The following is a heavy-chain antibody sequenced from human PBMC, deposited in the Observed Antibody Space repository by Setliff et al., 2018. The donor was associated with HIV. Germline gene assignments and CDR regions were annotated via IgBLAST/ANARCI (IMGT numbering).Heavy chain of an antibody. CDR3: ARAGRQQPQKYYYMDV. D-gene: IGHD6-13*01. CDR2: INHSGST. CDR1: GGSFSGYY. V-gene: IGHV4-34*01. J-gene: IGHJ6*03. Sequence: ETLSLTCAVYGGSFSGYYWSWIRQPPGKGLEWIGEINHSGSTNCNPSLKSRVTISVDTSKNQFSLKLSSVTAADTAVYYCARAGRQQPQKYYYMDVWGKGTTVTVSS.